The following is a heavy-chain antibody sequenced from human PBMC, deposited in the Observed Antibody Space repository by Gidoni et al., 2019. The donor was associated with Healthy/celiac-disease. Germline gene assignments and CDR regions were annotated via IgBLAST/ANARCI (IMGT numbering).Heavy chain of an antibody. V-gene: IGHV3-9*01. CDR1: GFTFDDYA. CDR3: AKDQQEKGYSSSTSSYYYGMDV. CDR2: ISWNSGSI. D-gene: IGHD6-13*01. Sequence: EVQLVESGGGLVQPGRSLRLSCAASGFTFDDYAMHWVRQAPGKGLGWVSGISWNSGSIGDADSVKGRFTISRDNAKNSLYLQMNSLRAEDTALYYCAKDQQEKGYSSSTSSYYYGMDVWGQGTTVTVSS. J-gene: IGHJ6*02.